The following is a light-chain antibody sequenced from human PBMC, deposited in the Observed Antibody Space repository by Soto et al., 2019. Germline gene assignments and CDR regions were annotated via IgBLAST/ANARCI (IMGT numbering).Light chain of an antibody. J-gene: IGKJ1*01. CDR1: QSVSSY. Sequence: EIVLTQSPATLSLSPGESATLSCRASQSVSSYLAWYQQKPGQAPRLLIYDASNRATGIPARFSGSGSGTDFTLPISSLEPEDFAVYYCQQRTNWPLWTFGQGTKVEIK. V-gene: IGKV3-11*01. CDR3: QQRTNWPLWT. CDR2: DAS.